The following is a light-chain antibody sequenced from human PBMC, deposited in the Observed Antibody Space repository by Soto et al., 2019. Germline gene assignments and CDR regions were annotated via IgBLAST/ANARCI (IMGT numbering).Light chain of an antibody. J-gene: IGKJ1*01. CDR3: QQSYSLPWT. V-gene: IGKV1-39*01. Sequence: DTQMTQSPSSLSASVGDRVTITCRASQSISSKLNWYQQKPGKAPNLLIYVASSLQSGVPSRFSGSVSGTDFTLTISSLQPEDFATYFCQQSYSLPWTFGHGTKVEIK. CDR1: QSISSK. CDR2: VAS.